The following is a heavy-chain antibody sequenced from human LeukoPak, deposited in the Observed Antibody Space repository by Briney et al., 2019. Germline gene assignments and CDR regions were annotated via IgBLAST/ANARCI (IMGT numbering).Heavy chain of an antibody. Sequence: GGSLRLSCEASGFTFSSYIMTWVRQAPGKGLDWVSAISGSGGSTYYADSVKGRFTISRDNSKNTLYLQMNSLRVEDTAVYYCAKLTYGGNSGGSYWGQGTLVTVSS. CDR1: GFTFSSYI. CDR3: AKLTYGGNSGGSY. J-gene: IGHJ4*02. V-gene: IGHV3-23*01. CDR2: ISGSGGST. D-gene: IGHD4-23*01.